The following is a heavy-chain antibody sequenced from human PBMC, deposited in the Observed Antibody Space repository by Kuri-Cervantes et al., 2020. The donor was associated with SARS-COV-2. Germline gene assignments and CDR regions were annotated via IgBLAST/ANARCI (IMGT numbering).Heavy chain of an antibody. CDR1: GFTFSDYY. CDR2: ISSSSTI. Sequence: GGSLRLSCAASGFTFSDYYMNWVRQAPGKGLEWVSSISSSSTIYYADSVKGRFTTSRDNAKNPLYLQMNSLRAEDTAVYYCARDLYDSSGYYSPHVFDYWGQGTLVTVSS. CDR3: ARDLYDSSGYYSPHVFDY. J-gene: IGHJ4*02. V-gene: IGHV3-69-1*01. D-gene: IGHD3-22*01.